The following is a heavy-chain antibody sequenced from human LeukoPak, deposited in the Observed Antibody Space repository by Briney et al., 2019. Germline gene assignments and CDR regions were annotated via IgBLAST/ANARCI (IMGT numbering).Heavy chain of an antibody. CDR3: ARTTTVTTYGYYYGMDV. D-gene: IGHD4-11*01. V-gene: IGHV4-59*06. CDR1: GGSISSYY. Sequence: PSETLSLTCTVSGGSISSYYWSWIRQHPGKGLEWIGYIYYSGSTYYNPSLKSRVTISVDTSKNQFSLKLSSVTAADTAVYYCARTTTVTTYGYYYGMDVWGQGTTVTVSS. J-gene: IGHJ6*02. CDR2: IYYSGST.